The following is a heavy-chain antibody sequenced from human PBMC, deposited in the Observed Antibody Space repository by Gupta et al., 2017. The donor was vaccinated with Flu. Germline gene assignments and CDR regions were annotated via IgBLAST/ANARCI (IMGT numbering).Heavy chain of an antibody. D-gene: IGHD4-17*01. CDR2: IIPILGIA. V-gene: IGHV1-69*02. CDR3: ARAEGDTDDYGDYRDY. CDR1: GGTFSSYT. J-gene: IGHJ4*02. Sequence: QVQLVQSGAEVKKPGSSVKVSCKASGGTFSSYTISWVRQAPGQGLEWMGRIIPILGIANYAQKFQGRVTITADKSTSTAYMELSSLRSEDTAVYYCARAEGDTDDYGDYRDYWGQGTLVTVSS.